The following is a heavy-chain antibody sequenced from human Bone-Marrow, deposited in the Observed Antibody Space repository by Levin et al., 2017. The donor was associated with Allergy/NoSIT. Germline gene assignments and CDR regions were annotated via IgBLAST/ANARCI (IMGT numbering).Heavy chain of an antibody. J-gene: IGHJ4*02. CDR1: GFTISSYS. D-gene: IGHD3-9*01. V-gene: IGHV3-48*01. CDR2: ISSSSNTI. Sequence: GESLKISCAASGFTISSYSMNWVRQAPGKGLDWVSYISSSSNTIFYADSVKGRFTISRDNAKNSLYLQMNSLRAEDTAVYYCARDGILTGPYYFDYWGQGTLVTVSS. CDR3: ARDGILTGPYYFDY.